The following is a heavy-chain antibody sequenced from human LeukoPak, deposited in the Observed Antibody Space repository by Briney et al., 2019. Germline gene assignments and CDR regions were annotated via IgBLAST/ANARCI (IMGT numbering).Heavy chain of an antibody. J-gene: IGHJ3*02. Sequence: GGSLRLSCAASGFTFSSYAMSWVRQAPGKGLEWVSAIRGSGGNTYYADSVKGRFTISRDKSKNTLYLQMISLTAEDTAVYYCAKHYYDSGGYYYPGAFNIWGQGTMVTVSA. D-gene: IGHD3-22*01. V-gene: IGHV3-23*01. CDR2: IRGSGGNT. CDR1: GFTFSSYA. CDR3: AKHYYDSGGYYYPGAFNI.